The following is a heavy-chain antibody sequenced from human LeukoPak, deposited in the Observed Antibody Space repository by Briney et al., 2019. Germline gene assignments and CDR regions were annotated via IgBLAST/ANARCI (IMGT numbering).Heavy chain of an antibody. CDR2: ISSNGGST. CDR3: VKDQGYSSSWSYAMDV. D-gene: IGHD6-13*01. J-gene: IGHJ6*04. Sequence: GGSLRLSCPASGFTFSSYAMHWVRQAPGKGLEYVSGISSNGGSTYYADPVKGRFTISRDNSKNTLYLQMSSLRAEDTAVYYCVKDQGYSSSWSYAMDVWGKGTTVIVSS. V-gene: IGHV3-64D*06. CDR1: GFTFSSYA.